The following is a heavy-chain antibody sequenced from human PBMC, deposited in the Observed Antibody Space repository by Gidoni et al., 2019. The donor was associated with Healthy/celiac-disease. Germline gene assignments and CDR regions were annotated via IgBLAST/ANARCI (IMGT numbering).Heavy chain of an antibody. CDR3: VKGYCSGGSCYEDSGYYYYYGMDV. CDR2: ISSNGGST. Sequence: EVQLVESGGGLVQPGGSLRLSCSASGFTFSSYAMHWVRQAPGKGLEYVSAISSNGGSTYYADSVKGRFTISRDNSKNTLYLQMSSLRAEDTAVYYCVKGYCSGGSCYEDSGYYYYYGMDVWGQGTTVTVSS. D-gene: IGHD2-15*01. CDR1: GFTFSSYA. J-gene: IGHJ6*02. V-gene: IGHV3-64D*06.